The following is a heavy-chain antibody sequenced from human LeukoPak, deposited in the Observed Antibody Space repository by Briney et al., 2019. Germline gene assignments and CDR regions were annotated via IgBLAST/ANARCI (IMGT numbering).Heavy chain of an antibody. D-gene: IGHD4-17*01. CDR1: GFTFSSYG. Sequence: PGRSLRLSCAASGFTFSSYGMHWVRQAPGKGLEWVALIWYDGSNKYYADSVKGRLTISRENSKNTLYLQMNSLRAEDTAVYYCAKCATVTTEFDPWGQGTLVTVSS. CDR2: IWYDGSNK. V-gene: IGHV3-33*06. J-gene: IGHJ5*02. CDR3: AKCATVTTEFDP.